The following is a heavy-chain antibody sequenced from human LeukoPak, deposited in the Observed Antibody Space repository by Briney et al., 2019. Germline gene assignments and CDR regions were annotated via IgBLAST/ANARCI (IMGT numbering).Heavy chain of an antibody. CDR2: IYYSGST. CDR3: ARDRLTIFGVVTLYYYGMDV. D-gene: IGHD3-3*01. CDR1: GGSISSGDYY. V-gene: IGHV4-30-4*01. J-gene: IGHJ6*02. Sequence: SQTLSLTCTVSGGSISSGDYYWSWIRQPPGKGLEWIGYIYYSGSTYYNPSLKSRVSISVDTSKTQFSLKLSSVTAADTAVYYCARDRLTIFGVVTLYYYGMDVWGQGTTVTVSS.